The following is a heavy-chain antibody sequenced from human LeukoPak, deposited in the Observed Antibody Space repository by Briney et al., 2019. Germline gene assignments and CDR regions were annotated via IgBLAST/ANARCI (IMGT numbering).Heavy chain of an antibody. J-gene: IGHJ4*02. CDR1: GGSISSSSYY. D-gene: IGHD6-19*01. V-gene: IGHV4-39*07. Sequence: PSETLSLTCTVSGGSISSSSYYWGWIRQPPGKGLEWIGRIYYSGSTDYNPSLKSRVTISVDTSKNQFSLKLSSVTAADTAVYYCARLRYSSGWYPGLFDYWGQGTLVTVSS. CDR3: ARLRYSSGWYPGLFDY. CDR2: IYYSGST.